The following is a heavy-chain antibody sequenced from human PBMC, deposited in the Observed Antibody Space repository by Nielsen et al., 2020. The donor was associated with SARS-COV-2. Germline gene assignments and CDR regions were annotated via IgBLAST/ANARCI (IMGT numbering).Heavy chain of an antibody. Sequence: WVRQAPGQGLEWMGRIIPILGIANYAQKFQGRVTITADKSTSTAYMELSSLRSEDTAVYYCAGHMVATDIDYWGQGTLVTVSS. CDR2: IIPILGIA. J-gene: IGHJ4*02. CDR3: AGHMVATDIDY. D-gene: IGHD5-12*01. V-gene: IGHV1-69*02.